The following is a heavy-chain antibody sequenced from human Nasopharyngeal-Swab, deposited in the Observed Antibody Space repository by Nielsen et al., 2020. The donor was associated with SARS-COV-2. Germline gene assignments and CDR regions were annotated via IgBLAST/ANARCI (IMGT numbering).Heavy chain of an antibody. Sequence: GFSKISCAASGFTFSSYSMNWVRQAPGKGLEWVSSISSSSSYIYYADSVKGRFTISRDNAKNSLYLQMNSLRAEDTAVYYCARDEKSSEYYFDYWGQGTLVTVSS. D-gene: IGHD6-6*01. V-gene: IGHV3-21*01. CDR1: GFTFSSYS. CDR3: ARDEKSSEYYFDY. J-gene: IGHJ4*02. CDR2: ISSSSSYI.